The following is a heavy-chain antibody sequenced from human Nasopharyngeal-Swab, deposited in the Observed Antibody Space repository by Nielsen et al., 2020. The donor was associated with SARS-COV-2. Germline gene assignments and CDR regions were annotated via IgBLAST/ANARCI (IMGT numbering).Heavy chain of an antibody. CDR1: GYTLTELS. V-gene: IGHV1-24*01. D-gene: IGHD1-7*01. CDR3: ATGGPITGTINWFDP. Sequence: ASVKVSCKDSGYTLTELSMHWVRQAPGKGLEWMGGFDPEDGETIYAQKFQGRVTMTEDTSTDTAYMELSSLRSEDTAVYYCATGGPITGTINWFDPWGQGTLVTVSS. J-gene: IGHJ5*02. CDR2: FDPEDGET.